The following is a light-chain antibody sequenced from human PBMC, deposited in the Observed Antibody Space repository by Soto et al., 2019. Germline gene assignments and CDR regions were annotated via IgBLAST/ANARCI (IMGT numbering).Light chain of an antibody. CDR1: QGVRYN. V-gene: IGKV1-9*01. Sequence: SQLTQSPSSLSASLGDRVTITCRASQGVRYNVAWYQQKPGNAPKLLIYSASTLQRGVPSRFIGSKPGTDFTLTISSLQPEDFATYYCQQLFTFGQGTRLEIK. CDR2: SAS. CDR3: QQLFT. J-gene: IGKJ5*01.